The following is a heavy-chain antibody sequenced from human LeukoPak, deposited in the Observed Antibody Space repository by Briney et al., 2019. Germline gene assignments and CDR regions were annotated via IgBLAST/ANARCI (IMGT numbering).Heavy chain of an antibody. CDR1: GYTFTGHY. Sequence: ASVKVSCKASGYTFTGHYLHWVRQAPGQGPEWMGWINANSGDTTYAQKFLGRVTVTRDTSISTVYMEMSSLTSDDTAVYYCSREDVWGQGTRVTVSS. V-gene: IGHV1-2*02. CDR2: INANSGDT. J-gene: IGHJ4*02. CDR3: SREDV.